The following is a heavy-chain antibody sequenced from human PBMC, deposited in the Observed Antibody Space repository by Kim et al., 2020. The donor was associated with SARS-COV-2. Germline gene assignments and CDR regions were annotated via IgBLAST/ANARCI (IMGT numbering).Heavy chain of an antibody. CDR2: INQDGSDD. CDR1: GFTFSRYW. J-gene: IGHJ4*02. CDR3: ATGLVSAAAVF. D-gene: IGHD6-25*01. V-gene: IGHV3-7*03. Sequence: GGSLRLSCTASGFTFSRYWMSWVRQAPGKGLEWVATINQDGSDDYYVDSVKGRFTISRDNAKHSLFLLMNSLRVEDTAVYKCATGLVSAAAVFWGQGSLV.